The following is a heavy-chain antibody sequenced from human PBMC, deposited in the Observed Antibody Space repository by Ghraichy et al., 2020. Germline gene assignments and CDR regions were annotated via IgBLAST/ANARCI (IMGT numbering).Heavy chain of an antibody. D-gene: IGHD1-1*01. J-gene: IGHJ2*01. V-gene: IGHV3-23*01. CDR2: ISGSGGST. CDR3: AKAVDGTTEYWYFDL. CDR1: GFTFSSYA. Sequence: GESLNISCAASGFTFSSYAMSWVRQAPGKGLEWVSAISGSGGSTYYADSVKGRFTISRDNSKNTLYLQMNSLRAEDTAVYYCAKAVDGTTEYWYFDLWGRGTLVTVSS.